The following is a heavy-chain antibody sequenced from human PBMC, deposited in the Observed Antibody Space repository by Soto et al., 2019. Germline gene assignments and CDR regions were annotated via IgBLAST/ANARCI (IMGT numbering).Heavy chain of an antibody. D-gene: IGHD3-10*01. J-gene: IGHJ6*02. CDR2: IIPLFGKT. CDR1: GDTFKNCV. V-gene: IGHV1-69*01. Sequence: QVQVVQSGVEVRRLGSSVKVSCKASGDTFKNCVISWVRQAPGQGLEWMGGIIPLFGKTDFAQRFQGRLTITTDESTTTAYMELSRLRSEDTATYYCAAELSFGKLSVVWGQGTTVIVSS. CDR3: AAELSFGKLSVV.